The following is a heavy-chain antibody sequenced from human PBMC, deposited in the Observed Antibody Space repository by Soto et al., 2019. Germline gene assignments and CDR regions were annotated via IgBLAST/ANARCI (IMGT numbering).Heavy chain of an antibody. CDR2: IIPIFGTA. D-gene: IGHD3-22*01. J-gene: IGHJ5*02. Sequence: QVQLVQSGAEVKKPGSSVKVSCKASGGTFSSYAISWVRQAPGQGLEWMGGIIPIFGTANYAQKFKGRGTIPADESTSKDYMELSSLRSEDTAVYYFSRGFYDSSGEWFDPWGQGTLVTVSA. V-gene: IGHV1-69*01. CDR3: SRGFYDSSGEWFDP. CDR1: GGTFSSYA.